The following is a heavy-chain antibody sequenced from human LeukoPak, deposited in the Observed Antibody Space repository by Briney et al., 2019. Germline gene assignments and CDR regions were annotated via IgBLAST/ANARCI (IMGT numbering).Heavy chain of an antibody. CDR2: ISGSGDNT. V-gene: IGHV3-23*01. J-gene: IGHJ4*02. CDR1: GFTFSSYA. CDR3: ANSLPSGYSSGWYVWDY. Sequence: PGGSLRLSCAASGFTFSSYAMSWVRQAPGKGLEWVSGISGSGDNTYYADSVKGRFTISRDNSKNTLYVQVNSLGTEDTAAYYCANSLPSGYSSGWYVWDYWGQGTLVTVSS. D-gene: IGHD6-19*01.